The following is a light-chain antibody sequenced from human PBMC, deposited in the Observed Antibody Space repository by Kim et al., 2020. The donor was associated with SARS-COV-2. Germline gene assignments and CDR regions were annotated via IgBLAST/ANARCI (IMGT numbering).Light chain of an antibody. V-gene: IGLV10-54*01. CDR2: SNN. J-gene: IGLJ3*02. CDR3: TAWDSSLSAWV. CDR1: SNDVGNRG. Sequence: QTATLTCTGNSNDVGNRGAAWLQQHQGHPPKLVSYSNNDRPSGISERLSASRSENTASLTITGLQPEDEADYYCTAWDSSLSAWVFGGGTQLTVL.